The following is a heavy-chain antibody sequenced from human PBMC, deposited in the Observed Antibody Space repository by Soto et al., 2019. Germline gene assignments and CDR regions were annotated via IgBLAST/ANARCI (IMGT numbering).Heavy chain of an antibody. V-gene: IGHV3-23*01. CDR2: ISSSGGST. Sequence: GGSLRLSCAASGFTFSSYAMSWVRQAPGKGLEWVSGISSSGGSTYYADSVKGRFTISRDNSKNTLFLRMNRPRVEDTAVYYCMRPAPRGRHYFYFVMDVWGQGTTVTAP. D-gene: IGHD3-10*01. CDR1: GFTFSSYA. CDR3: MRPAPRGRHYFYFVMDV. J-gene: IGHJ6*02.